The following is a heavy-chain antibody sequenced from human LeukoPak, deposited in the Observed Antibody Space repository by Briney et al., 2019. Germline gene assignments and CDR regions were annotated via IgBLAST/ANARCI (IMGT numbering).Heavy chain of an antibody. J-gene: IGHJ4*02. V-gene: IGHV3-74*01. CDR3: ARHGRDSGNFYAHFDY. D-gene: IGHD1-26*01. CDR1: GFTFSSYW. CDR2: INSDGSST. Sequence: PGGSLRLSCAASGFTFSSYWMHWVRHAPGKGLVWVSRINSDGSSTSYADSVKGRFTISRDNAKNSLYLQMNSLRAEDTAVYYCARHGRDSGNFYAHFDYWGQGALVTVSS.